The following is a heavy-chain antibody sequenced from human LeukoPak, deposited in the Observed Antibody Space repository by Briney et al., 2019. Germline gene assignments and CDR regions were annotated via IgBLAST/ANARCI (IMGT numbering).Heavy chain of an antibody. Sequence: PSETLSLTCTVSGGSISGHYWTWIRQPPGKGLEWIGQIHYSGRPDYNPSLKSRVTISVDTSKNQLSLKVPSVTGADTAVYYRARFGVDYDMDVWGQGTTVTVSS. J-gene: IGHJ6*02. V-gene: IGHV4-59*11. CDR1: GGSISGHY. CDR2: IHYSGRP. CDR3: ARFGVDYDMDV. D-gene: IGHD3-16*01.